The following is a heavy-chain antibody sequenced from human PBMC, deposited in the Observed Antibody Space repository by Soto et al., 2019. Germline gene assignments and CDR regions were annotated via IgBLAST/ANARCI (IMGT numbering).Heavy chain of an antibody. V-gene: IGHV3-13*01. Sequence: GGSLRLSCAASGFTFSNYDMHWVRQAPGGGREWVSGIGAASYTYYPVSVQGRFTVSRDNAKKSLYLQMNSLRAGDTAVYYCARGVLGPGDYYYGMDVWGPGTPVTVSS. CDR3: ARGVLGPGDYYYGMDV. J-gene: IGHJ6*02. CDR2: IGAASYT. D-gene: IGHD7-27*01. CDR1: GFTFSNYD.